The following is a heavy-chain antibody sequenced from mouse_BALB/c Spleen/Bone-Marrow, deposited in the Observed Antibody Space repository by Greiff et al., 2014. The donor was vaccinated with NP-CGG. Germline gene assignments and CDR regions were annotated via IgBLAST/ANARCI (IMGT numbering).Heavy chain of an antibody. V-gene: IGHV1-69*02. J-gene: IGHJ3*01. Sequence: VQVVESGAELVTPGASVKLSCKASGYTFTTYWMHWVKQRPGHGLEWIGQVDPSDGYTNYSQMFKGKATLTVDKSSSTAYMQLSSLSSEDSAVYYCARGGGNFAWFAYWGQGTLVTVSA. CDR1: GYTFTTYW. D-gene: IGHD2-1*01. CDR3: ARGGGNFAWFAY. CDR2: VDPSDGYT.